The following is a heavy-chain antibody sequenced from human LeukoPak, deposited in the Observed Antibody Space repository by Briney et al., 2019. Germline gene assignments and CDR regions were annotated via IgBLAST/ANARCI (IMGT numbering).Heavy chain of an antibody. V-gene: IGHV4-39*07. CDR3: ARGAGIVVVVAEKGAFDI. D-gene: IGHD2-15*01. J-gene: IGHJ3*02. CDR2: IYYSGST. Sequence: SETLSLTCTVSGGSISSSSYYWGWIRQPPGKGLEWIGSIYYSGSTYYNPSLKSRVTISVDTSKNQFSLKLSSVTAADTAVYYCARGAGIVVVVAEKGAFDIWGQGTMVTVSS. CDR1: GGSISSSSYY.